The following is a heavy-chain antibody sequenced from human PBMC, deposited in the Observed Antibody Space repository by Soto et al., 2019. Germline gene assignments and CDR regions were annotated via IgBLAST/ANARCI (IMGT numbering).Heavy chain of an antibody. V-gene: IGHV1-2*02. CDR3: ARAYGNWSPFDI. J-gene: IGHJ3*02. CDR2: INPNTGVT. D-gene: IGHD1-1*01. Sequence: QVRLLQSGAEVKTPGASVKVPCKASGYTFTGYYIQWVRQAPGQGPEWMGWINPNTGVTNFAQDFHGSLTMTRDTSSSTAYMELASLTSDDTAVYYCARAYGNWSPFDIWGKGTLVTVSS. CDR1: GYTFTGYY.